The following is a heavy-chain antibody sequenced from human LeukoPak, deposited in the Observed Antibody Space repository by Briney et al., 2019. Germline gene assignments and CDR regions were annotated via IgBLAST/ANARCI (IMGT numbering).Heavy chain of an antibody. CDR1: GGSISSYY. Sequence: SETLSLTCTVSGGSISSYYWSWIRQPPGKGLEWIRYIYYSGSTNYNPSLKSRVTISVDTSKNQFSLKLSSVTAADTAVYYCARHKKDIVVVPAAIDYWGQGTLVTVSS. D-gene: IGHD2-2*01. V-gene: IGHV4-59*08. CDR2: IYYSGST. J-gene: IGHJ4*02. CDR3: ARHKKDIVVVPAAIDY.